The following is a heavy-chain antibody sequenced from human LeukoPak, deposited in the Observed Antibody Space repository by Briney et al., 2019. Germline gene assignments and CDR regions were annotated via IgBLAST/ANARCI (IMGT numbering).Heavy chain of an antibody. CDR2: ISGSGAT. CDR1: GFTFSSYA. Sequence: TGGSLRLSCAASGFTFSSYAMSWVRQAPGKGLEWVSTISGSGATNYVDSVKGRFTISRDNSHNTLYLQVNSLRAEDTAVYYCAKPNYYFDYWGQGTLVTVSS. D-gene: IGHD1-7*01. J-gene: IGHJ4*02. V-gene: IGHV3-23*01. CDR3: AKPNYYFDY.